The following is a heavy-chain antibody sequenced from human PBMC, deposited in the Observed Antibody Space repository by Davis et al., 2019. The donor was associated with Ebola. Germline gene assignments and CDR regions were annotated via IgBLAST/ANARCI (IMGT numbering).Heavy chain of an antibody. CDR2: IYYSGLT. CDR1: GGSIISSSSY. D-gene: IGHD3-3*01. V-gene: IGHV4-39*01. J-gene: IGHJ5*02. Sequence: MPSETLSLTCTVSGGSIISSSSYWGWIRQPPRKGLEWIGSIYYSGLTYYNPSLKSRVTISVDTSKNQFSLKLSSVTAADTAVYYCARQGWSGYSLRHWLDPWGRGTLVTVSS. CDR3: ARQGWSGYSLRHWLDP.